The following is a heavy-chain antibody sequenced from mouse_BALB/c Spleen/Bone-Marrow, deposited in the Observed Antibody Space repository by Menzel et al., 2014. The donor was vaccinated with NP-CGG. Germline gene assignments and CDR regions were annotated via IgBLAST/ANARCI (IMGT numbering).Heavy chain of an antibody. CDR2: ILPGSGST. J-gene: IGHJ1*01. Sequence: QVQLQQPGAELMKPGASVKISCMATGYTFSNYWIEWIRRRPGHGLEWIGEILPGSGSTDYNENFKGKATFTADTSSNTAYMQLSSLTSADSAVYYCARVIYWYFDVWGAGTTVTVSS. CDR1: GYTFSNYW. V-gene: IGHV1-9*01. CDR3: ARVIYWYFDV.